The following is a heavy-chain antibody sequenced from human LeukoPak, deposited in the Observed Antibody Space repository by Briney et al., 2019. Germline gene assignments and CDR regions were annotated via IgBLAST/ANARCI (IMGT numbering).Heavy chain of an antibody. J-gene: IGHJ2*01. D-gene: IGHD2-21*01. V-gene: IGHV4-34*01. CDR3: ARGGGGEWYFDV. CDR2: INHSGST. CDR1: GGSFSGYY. Sequence: SETLSLTCAVYGGSFSGYYWSWIRQPPGKGLEWIGEINHSGSTNFIPSLKSRLTMSVDTSKNQFSLKLNSVTAADTAVYYCARGGGGEWYFDVWGRGTLITVSS.